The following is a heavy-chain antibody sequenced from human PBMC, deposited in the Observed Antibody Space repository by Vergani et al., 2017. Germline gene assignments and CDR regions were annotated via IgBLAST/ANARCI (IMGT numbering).Heavy chain of an antibody. J-gene: IGHJ5*02. V-gene: IGHV4-34*01. D-gene: IGHD6-19*01. CDR2: INHSGST. CDR1: GGSFSGYY. Sequence: QVQLQESGPGLVKPSETLSLTCAVYGGSFSGYYWSWIRQPPGKGLEWIGEINHSGSTNYNPSLKSRVTISVDTSKNQFSLKLSSVTAADTAVYYCARRVRGWTITLDLGLDPWGQGTLVTVSS. CDR3: ARRVRGWTITLDLGLDP.